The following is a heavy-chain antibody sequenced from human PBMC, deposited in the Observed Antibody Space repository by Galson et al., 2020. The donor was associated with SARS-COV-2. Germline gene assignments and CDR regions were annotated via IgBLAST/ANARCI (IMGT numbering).Heavy chain of an antibody. Sequence: SETLSLTCTVSGGSISSYYWSWFRQPPGKGLEWIGYIYYSGNTNYNPSLKSRVTISVDTSKNQFSLELNSVTPADTAVYSCARAPVGRNWFDPWGQGTLVTVSS. CDR2: IYYSGNT. J-gene: IGHJ5*02. CDR3: ARAPVGRNWFDP. D-gene: IGHD1-26*01. V-gene: IGHV4-59*13. CDR1: GGSISSYY.